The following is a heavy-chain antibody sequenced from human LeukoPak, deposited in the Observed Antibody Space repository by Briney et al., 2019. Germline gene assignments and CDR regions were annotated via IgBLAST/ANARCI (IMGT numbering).Heavy chain of an antibody. CDR3: ARDTVVVVAATLDY. D-gene: IGHD2-15*01. CDR1: GFTFSSYA. Sequence: GGSLRLSCAASGFTFSSYAMHWVRQAPGKGLEWVADISYDGSNKYYADSVKGRFTISRDNSKNTLYLQMNSLRAEDTAVYYCARDTVVVVAATLDYWGQGTLVTVSS. J-gene: IGHJ4*02. V-gene: IGHV3-30*04. CDR2: ISYDGSNK.